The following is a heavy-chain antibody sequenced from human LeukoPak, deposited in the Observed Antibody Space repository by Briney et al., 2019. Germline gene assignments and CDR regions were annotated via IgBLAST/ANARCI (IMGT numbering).Heavy chain of an antibody. CDR3: ARKAVSPLGAFDI. J-gene: IGHJ3*02. D-gene: IGHD2-15*01. Sequence: PGGSLRLSCAASGFTVSINYMSWVRQAPGKGLEWVSSISSSSSYIYYADSVKGRFTISRDNAKNSLYLQMNSLRAEDTAVYYCARKAVSPLGAFDIWGQGTMVTVSS. CDR2: ISSSSSYI. V-gene: IGHV3-21*01. CDR1: GFTVSINY.